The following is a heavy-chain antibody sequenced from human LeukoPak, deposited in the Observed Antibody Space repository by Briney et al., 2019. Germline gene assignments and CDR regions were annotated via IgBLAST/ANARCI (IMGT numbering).Heavy chain of an antibody. CDR1: GFIISDFT. J-gene: IGHJ1*01. V-gene: IGHV3-74*01. D-gene: IGHD3-22*01. CDR3: ARAPSEIGGYYPEYFRH. CDR2: IKSDGST. Sequence: GGSLRLSCAASGFIISDFTMNWVRQAPGKGLVWVSRIKSDGSTNYADSVKGRFTISRDNANNTLSLQMNSLRPEDTGVYYCARAPSEIGGYYPEYFRHWGQGTLVTVSS.